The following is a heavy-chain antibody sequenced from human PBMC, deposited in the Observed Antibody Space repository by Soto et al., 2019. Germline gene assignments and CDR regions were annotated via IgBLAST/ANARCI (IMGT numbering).Heavy chain of an antibody. CDR3: ARDREDYGSGNYYNRIGS. D-gene: IGHD3-10*01. J-gene: IGHJ4*02. CDR1: GGIFSTYA. Sequence: QVQLVQSGAEVKKPGSSVKVSCKASGGIFSTYAISWLRQAPGQGLEWMGGIIPLFGTPNYAQRFQGRVTITADESTSTAYMELSRLRAADTAVNYCARDREDYGSGNYYNRIGSWGQGTLVTVSS. CDR2: IIPLFGTP. V-gene: IGHV1-69*01.